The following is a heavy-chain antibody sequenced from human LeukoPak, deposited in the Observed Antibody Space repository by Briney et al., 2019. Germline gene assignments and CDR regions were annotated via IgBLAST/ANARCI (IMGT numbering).Heavy chain of an antibody. CDR3: ARVGVLLWFGELLYPNWFDP. D-gene: IGHD3-10*01. V-gene: IGHV1-69*01. Sequence: SVKVSCQASGGTFSSYAISWVRQAPGQGLEWMGGIIPIFGTANYAQKFQGRVTITADESTSTAYMELSSLRSEDMAVYYCARVGVLLWFGELLYPNWFDPWGQGTLVTVSS. CDR2: IIPIFGTA. J-gene: IGHJ5*02. CDR1: GGTFSSYA.